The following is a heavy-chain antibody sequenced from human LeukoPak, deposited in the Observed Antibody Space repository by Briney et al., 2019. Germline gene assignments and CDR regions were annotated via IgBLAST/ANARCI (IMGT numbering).Heavy chain of an antibody. Sequence: GESLKISCKGSGYSFTSYWIGWARQMPGKGLEWMGIIYPGDSDTRYSLSFQGQVTISADKSISTAYLQWSSLKASDTAMYYCARLGMVRGVNYYYGMDVWGQGTTVTVSS. CDR3: ARLGMVRGVNYYYGMDV. V-gene: IGHV5-51*01. D-gene: IGHD3-10*01. CDR1: GYSFTSYW. J-gene: IGHJ6*02. CDR2: IYPGDSDT.